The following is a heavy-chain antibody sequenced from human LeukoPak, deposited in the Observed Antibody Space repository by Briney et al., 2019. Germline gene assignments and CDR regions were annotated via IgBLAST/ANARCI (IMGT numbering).Heavy chain of an antibody. Sequence: ASVKVSCKVSGYTLTELSMHWVRQAPGKGLEWMGGFDPEDGETIYAQKFQGRVTMTEDTSTDTAYMELSSLRSEDTAVYYCATGCSGWYRAPSSFDYWGQGTLVTVSS. J-gene: IGHJ4*02. D-gene: IGHD6-19*01. V-gene: IGHV1-24*01. CDR1: GYTLTELS. CDR2: FDPEDGET. CDR3: ATGCSGWYRAPSSFDY.